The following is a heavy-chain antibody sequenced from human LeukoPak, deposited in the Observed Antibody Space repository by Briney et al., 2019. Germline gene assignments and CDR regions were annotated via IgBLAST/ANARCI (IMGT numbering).Heavy chain of an antibody. CDR3: ARELRYDFWSGYSSRVFGLFDY. CDR2: IYYSGST. J-gene: IGHJ4*02. V-gene: IGHV4-39*07. Sequence: SETLSLTCTVSGGSISSSSYYWGWIRQPPGKGLEWIGSIYYSGSTYYNPSLKSRVTISVDTSKNQFSLKLSSVTAADTAVYYCARELRYDFWSGYSSRVFGLFDYWGQGTLVTVSS. D-gene: IGHD3-3*01. CDR1: GGSISSSSYY.